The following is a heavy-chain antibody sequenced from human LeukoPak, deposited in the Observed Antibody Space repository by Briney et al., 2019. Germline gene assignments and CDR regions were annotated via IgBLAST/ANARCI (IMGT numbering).Heavy chain of an antibody. V-gene: IGHV3-30*04. CDR1: GFTFSSFA. CDR3: ARDRDSSSWYYHYYGMDV. D-gene: IGHD6-13*01. Sequence: PGGSLRLSCAASGFTFSSFAMHWVRQAPGRGLEWVAAISYHGSNTYYADSVKGRFTISRDNSKNTLYLQMNSLRAEDTAVYYCARDRDSSSWYYHYYGMDVWGQGTTVTVSS. J-gene: IGHJ6*02. CDR2: ISYHGSNT.